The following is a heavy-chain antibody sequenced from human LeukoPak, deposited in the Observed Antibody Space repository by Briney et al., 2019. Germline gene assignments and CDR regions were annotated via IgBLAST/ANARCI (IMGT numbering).Heavy chain of an antibody. J-gene: IGHJ4*02. V-gene: IGHV3-9*01. Sequence: GGSLRLSCAASGFTFDDYAMHWVRQAPGKGLEWVSGISWNSGSIGYADSVKGRFTISRDNAKNSLYLQMNSLRAGDTALYYCAKVGGRDYWGQGTLVTVSS. CDR1: GFTFDDYA. D-gene: IGHD2-15*01. CDR3: AKVGGRDY. CDR2: ISWNSGSI.